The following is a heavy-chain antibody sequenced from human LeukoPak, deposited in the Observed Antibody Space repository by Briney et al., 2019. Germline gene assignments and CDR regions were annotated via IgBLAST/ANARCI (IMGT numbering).Heavy chain of an antibody. CDR2: IYYSGST. D-gene: IGHD2-2*01. V-gene: IGHV4-59*01. Sequence: SETLSLTCTVSGGSISSYYWSWIRQPPGKGLEWIGYIYYSGSTNYNPSLKSRVTISVDTSKNQFSLKLSSVTAADTAVYYCARVVVLAVNYYYYYMDVGEKGTTVTVSS. CDR1: GGSISSYY. CDR3: ARVVVLAVNYYYYYMDV. J-gene: IGHJ6*03.